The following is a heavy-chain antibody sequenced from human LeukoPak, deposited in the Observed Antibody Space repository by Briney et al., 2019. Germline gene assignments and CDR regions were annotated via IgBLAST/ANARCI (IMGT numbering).Heavy chain of an antibody. V-gene: IGHV1-2*02. D-gene: IGHD3-10*01. CDR1: GYTFTGYY. CDR2: INPNSGGT. J-gene: IGHJ5*02. CDR3: ARSRITMVRGVFNWFDP. Sequence: ASVKVSCKASGYTFTGYYVHWVRQAPGQGLEWMGWINPNSGGTNYAQKFQGRVTMTRDTSISTAYMELSRLRSDDTAVSYCARSRITMVRGVFNWFDPWGQGTLVTVSS.